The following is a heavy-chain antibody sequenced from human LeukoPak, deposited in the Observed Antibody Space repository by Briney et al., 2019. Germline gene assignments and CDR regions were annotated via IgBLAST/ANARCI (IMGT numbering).Heavy chain of an antibody. D-gene: IGHD6-19*01. J-gene: IGHJ4*02. CDR3: ARDGHSSGWYGDLYYFDY. CDR2: INPSGGST. Sequence: GASVKVSCKASGYTFTSYYMHWVRQAPGQGLEWMGIINPSGGSTSYAQKFQGRVTMTRDMSTSTVYMELSSLRSEDTAVYYCARDGHSSGWYGDLYYFDYWGQGTLVTVSS. CDR1: GYTFTSYY. V-gene: IGHV1-46*01.